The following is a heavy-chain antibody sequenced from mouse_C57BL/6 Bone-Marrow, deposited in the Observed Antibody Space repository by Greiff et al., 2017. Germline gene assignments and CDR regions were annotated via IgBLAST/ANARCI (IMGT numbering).Heavy chain of an antibody. J-gene: IGHJ3*01. CDR1: GFNIKTTY. CDR2: IDPANGNT. D-gene: IGHD1-1*01. Sequence: VQLQQSVAELVRPGASVKLSCTASGFNIKTTYMHWVKQRPEPGLELIGRIDPANGNTKYAPKFQGKATITADTSSNTAYLQLSSLTSEDTAIYYCARGGRESWFAYWGQGTLVTVSA. V-gene: IGHV14-3*01. CDR3: ARGGRESWFAY.